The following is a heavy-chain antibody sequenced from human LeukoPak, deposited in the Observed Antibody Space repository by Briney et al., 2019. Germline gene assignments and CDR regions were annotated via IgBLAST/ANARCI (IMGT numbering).Heavy chain of an antibody. CDR3: ARIPEYSSSWQYYFDY. J-gene: IGHJ4*02. D-gene: IGHD6-13*01. CDR2: IYYSGST. V-gene: IGHV4-59*08. CDR1: GGSISSYY. Sequence: SETLSLTCTVSGGSISSYYWSWIRKPPGKGLELIGYIYYSGSTNYNPSLKSRVAISVDTSKNQFSLKLSSVTAADTAVYYCARIPEYSSSWQYYFDYWGQGTLVTVSS.